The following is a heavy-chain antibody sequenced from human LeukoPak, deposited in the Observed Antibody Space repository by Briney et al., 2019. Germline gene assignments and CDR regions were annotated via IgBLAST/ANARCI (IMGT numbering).Heavy chain of an antibody. D-gene: IGHD2-15*01. Sequence: PSETLSLTCAVYGGSFSGYYWSWIRQPPGKGLEWIGEINHSGSTNYNPSLKSRVTISVDTSKNQFSLKLSSVTAADTAVYYCARVVRGLAATPEDYWGQGTLVTVSS. CDR1: GGSFSGYY. CDR3: ARVVRGLAATPEDY. J-gene: IGHJ4*02. CDR2: INHSGST. V-gene: IGHV4-34*01.